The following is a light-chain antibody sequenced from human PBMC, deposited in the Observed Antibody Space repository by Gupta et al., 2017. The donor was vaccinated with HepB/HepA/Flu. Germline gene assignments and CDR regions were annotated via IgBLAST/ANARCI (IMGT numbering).Light chain of an antibody. CDR1: NSDVGSYNL. CDR2: EVS. V-gene: IGLV2-23*02. Sequence: QSALTQPASVSGSPGQSITISCTGTNSDVGSYNLVSWYQQHPGKAPKLMIYEVSKRPSGVSNRFSGSKSGNTASLTISGLQAEDESDYYCCSYAGSNFYVFGTGTKVTVL. J-gene: IGLJ1*01. CDR3: CSYAGSNFYV.